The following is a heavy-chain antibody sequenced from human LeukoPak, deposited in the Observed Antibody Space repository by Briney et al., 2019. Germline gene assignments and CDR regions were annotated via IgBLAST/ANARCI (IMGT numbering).Heavy chain of an antibody. Sequence: GGSLRLSCAASGFTFSTYSMNWVRQAPGKGLDWISYISNNSSTIYYADSVKGRFTISRDNAKNSLYLQMNSLRAGDTAVYYCARGRYYYYMDVWGKGTTVTVSS. CDR3: ARGRYYYYMDV. J-gene: IGHJ6*03. V-gene: IGHV3-48*01. CDR2: ISNNSSTI. CDR1: GFTFSTYS.